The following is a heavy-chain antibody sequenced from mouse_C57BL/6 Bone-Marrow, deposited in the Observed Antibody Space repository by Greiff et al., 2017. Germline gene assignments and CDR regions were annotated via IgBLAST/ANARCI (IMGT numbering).Heavy chain of an antibody. J-gene: IGHJ3*01. Sequence: QVQLQQPGAELVKPGASVKLSCKASGYTFTSYWMQWVKQRPGQGLEWIGEIDPSDSYTNYNQKFKGKATLTVDTSSSTAYMQLSSLTSEDSAVYYWAREGLGPWFAYWGQGTLVTVSA. CDR1: GYTFTSYW. CDR3: AREGLGPWFAY. D-gene: IGHD3-1*01. CDR2: IDPSDSYT. V-gene: IGHV1-50*01.